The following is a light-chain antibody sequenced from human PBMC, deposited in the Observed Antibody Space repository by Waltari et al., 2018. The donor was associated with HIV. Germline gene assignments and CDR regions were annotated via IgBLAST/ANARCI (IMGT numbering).Light chain of an antibody. J-gene: IGLJ2*01. CDR2: EVS. CDR3: CSYASTTDTYVV. V-gene: IGLV2-23*02. Sequence: QSALNQPASVSGSPGQSITISCTGTRRDVWGYNLVSWFQQHPGKAPKLIIYEVSKRPSGVSNRFSGSKSGSTASLTISGLQPEDEADYCCCSYASTTDTYVVFGGGTKLTVL. CDR1: RRDVWGYNL.